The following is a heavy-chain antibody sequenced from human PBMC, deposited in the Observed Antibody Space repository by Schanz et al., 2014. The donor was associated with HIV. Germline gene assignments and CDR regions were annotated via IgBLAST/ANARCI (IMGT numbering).Heavy chain of an antibody. CDR2: IDSDGESK. V-gene: IGHV3-11*01. Sequence: QVQLVESGGGLVEPGGSLRLSCEASGFIFNGYYLTWIRQAPGKGLEWVSSIDSDGESKFYTDSVEGRFTVSRDNAKNSLFLQMNSLRVEDTAVYYCANSGYCTSGICYTRGNGMDVWGQGTTVTVSS. D-gene: IGHD2-8*01. CDR3: ANSGYCTSGICYTRGNGMDV. J-gene: IGHJ6*02. CDR1: GFIFNGYY.